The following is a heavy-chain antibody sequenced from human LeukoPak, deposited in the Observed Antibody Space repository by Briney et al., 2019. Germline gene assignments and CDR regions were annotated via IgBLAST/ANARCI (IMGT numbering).Heavy chain of an antibody. D-gene: IGHD5-12*01. Sequence: SETLSLTCTVSGDSISSSSYYWDWIRQPPGKGLEWIGNIYHDASTYYTPSLKSRVTMSVDTSKSQFSLNLRSVTAADTAIYYCARHGRTGYNGYENGFDIWGQGTMVTVSS. V-gene: IGHV4-39*01. CDR3: ARHGRTGYNGYENGFDI. CDR1: GDSISSSSYY. CDR2: IYHDAST. J-gene: IGHJ3*02.